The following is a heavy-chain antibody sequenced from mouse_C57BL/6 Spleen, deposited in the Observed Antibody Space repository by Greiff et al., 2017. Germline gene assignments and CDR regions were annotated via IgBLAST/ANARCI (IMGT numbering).Heavy chain of an antibody. D-gene: IGHD1-1*01. CDR3: ARTGSSYYYAMDY. V-gene: IGHV1-64*01. CDR1: GYTFTSYW. CDR2: IHPNSGST. J-gene: IGHJ4*01. Sequence: VQLQQPGAELVKPGASVKLSCKASGYTFTSYWMHWVKQRPGQGLEWIGMIHPNSGSTNYNEKFKSKATLTVDKSSSTAYMQLSSLTSEDSAVYYCARTGSSYYYAMDYWGQGTSVTVSS.